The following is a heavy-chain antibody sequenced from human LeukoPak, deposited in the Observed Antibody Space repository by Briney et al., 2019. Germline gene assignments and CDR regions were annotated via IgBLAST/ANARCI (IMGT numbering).Heavy chain of an antibody. Sequence: ASVKVFCKASGYTFTGYYMHWVRQAPGQGLEWMGWINPKSGGTNYAQKFEGRVTMTRDTSISTAYMELSRLRSADTAVYYCERDEGTYYYDSSGYYYNYWGQGTLVTVSS. CDR1: GYTFTGYY. J-gene: IGHJ4*02. D-gene: IGHD3-22*01. CDR2: INPKSGGT. V-gene: IGHV1-2*02. CDR3: ERDEGTYYYDSSGYYYNY.